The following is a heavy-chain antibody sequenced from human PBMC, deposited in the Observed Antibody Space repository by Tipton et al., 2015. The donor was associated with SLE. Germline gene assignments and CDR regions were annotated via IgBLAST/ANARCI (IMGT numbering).Heavy chain of an antibody. CDR3: ARVEYSGSLGAFDI. CDR1: GGSFSAYY. Sequence: TLSLTCAVYGGSFSAYYWSWICQPPGKGLEWIGEMNHRGSTNYNPPLKSRVTISVDTSKNQFSLKLSSVTAADTAVYYCARVEYSGSLGAFDIWGQGTMVTVSS. V-gene: IGHV4-34*01. CDR2: MNHRGST. J-gene: IGHJ3*02. D-gene: IGHD1-26*01.